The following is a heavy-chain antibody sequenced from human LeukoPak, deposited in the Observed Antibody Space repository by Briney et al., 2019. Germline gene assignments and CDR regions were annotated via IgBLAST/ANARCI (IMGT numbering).Heavy chain of an antibody. CDR2: IRNAGDGYTT. J-gene: IGHJ5*02. V-gene: IGHV3-72*01. CDR1: GFGLSDHY. CDR3: VRNHRHWFDP. Sequence: GGSLRLSGAASGFGLSDHYMDWFRQAPGQGPELIGHIRNAGDGYTTEYAASVKGRFTVSRDDSKNSLYLQMNGLKPEDTAVYYCVRNHRHWFDPWGQGTLVTVSS.